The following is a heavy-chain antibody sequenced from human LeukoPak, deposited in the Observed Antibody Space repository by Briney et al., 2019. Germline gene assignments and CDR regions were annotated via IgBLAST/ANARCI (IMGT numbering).Heavy chain of an antibody. D-gene: IGHD3-9*01. V-gene: IGHV5-10-1*01. CDR1: GYSFTSYW. CDR3: ARLSVSGLRYFDWLLFTFDY. Sequence: GESLKISCKGSGYSFTSYWISWVRQMPGKGLEWMGRIDPCDSYTNYSPSFQGHVTISADKSISTAYLQWSSLKASDTAMYYCARLSVSGLRYFDWLLFTFDYWGQGTLVTVSS. J-gene: IGHJ4*02. CDR2: IDPCDSYT.